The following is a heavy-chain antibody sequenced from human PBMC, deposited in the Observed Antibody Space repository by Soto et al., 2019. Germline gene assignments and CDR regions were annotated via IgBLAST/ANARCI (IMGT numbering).Heavy chain of an antibody. CDR1: GFSLSTSGVG. D-gene: IGHD4-17*01. Sequence: QITLKESGPTLVKPTQTLTLTSTFSGFSLSTSGVGVGWIRQPPGKALEWLALLYWDDDKRYSPSLKSRLTITKDTSKNQVVLTMTNMDPVDTATYYCAHRQRTVYFDYWGQGTLVTVSS. V-gene: IGHV2-5*02. J-gene: IGHJ4*02. CDR3: AHRQRTVYFDY. CDR2: LYWDDDK.